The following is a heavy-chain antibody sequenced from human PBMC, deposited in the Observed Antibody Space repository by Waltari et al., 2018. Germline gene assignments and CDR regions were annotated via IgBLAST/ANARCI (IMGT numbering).Heavy chain of an antibody. D-gene: IGHD3-22*01. J-gene: IGHJ3*02. CDR3: AKKNDEVFDRNGLVYDAFDM. V-gene: IGHV3-9*01. CDR2: VNWNSGSI. CDR1: GFTFADYS. Sequence: EVQLVESGGGLVQPGRSLRLSCVASGFTFADYSMPWVRQAPGKGLEWVAGVNWNSGSIGYGDSVKGRFTISRDNARNSLYLQMSGLTSEDTALYYCAKKNDEVFDRNGLVYDAFDMWGQGTMVTVSS.